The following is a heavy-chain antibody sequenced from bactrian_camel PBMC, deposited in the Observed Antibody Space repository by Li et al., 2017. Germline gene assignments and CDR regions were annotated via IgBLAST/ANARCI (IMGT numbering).Heavy chain of an antibody. V-gene: IGHV3S67*01. CDR2: IDRGGST. D-gene: IGHD7*01. J-gene: IGHJ4*01. CDR3: AAGGGYNGGCRTEPQYLQAGI. Sequence: VQLVESGGGSVQAGGSLRLSCKASEYAIHWHCLAWFRQASGKERERVASIDRGGSTSYADSAKGRFTISKDTANNILYLQMDNLKSEDTAKYICAAGGGYNGGCRTEPQYLQAGIWGQGTQVTVS. CDR1: EYAIHWHC.